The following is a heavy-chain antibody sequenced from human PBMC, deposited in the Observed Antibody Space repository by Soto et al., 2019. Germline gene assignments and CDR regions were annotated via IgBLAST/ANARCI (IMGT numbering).Heavy chain of an antibody. D-gene: IGHD3-10*01. CDR1: GLTFGSRA. V-gene: IGHV3-23*01. CDR3: ARGSTDSYPGSRIFDF. J-gene: IGHJ4*02. Sequence: GGSLRLSCVASGLTFGSRAMTWVRQSPGEGLQWVSTITDTGGDAKYADSVRGRFVISRDNSKKTLYLQMTSLTAEDSAMYYCARGSTDSYPGSRIFDFWGRGTLVTVSS. CDR2: ITDTGGDA.